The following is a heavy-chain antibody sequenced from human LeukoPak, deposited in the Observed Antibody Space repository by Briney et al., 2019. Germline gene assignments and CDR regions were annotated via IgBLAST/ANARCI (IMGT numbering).Heavy chain of an antibody. CDR2: ISWNSGSI. J-gene: IGHJ3*02. CDR3: AKPAAGGGAFDI. Sequence: GGSLRLSCAASGFTFDDYAMPWVRQAPGKGLEWVSGISWNSGSIGYADSVKGRFTISRDNAKNSLYLQMNSLRAEDTALYYCAKPAAGGGAFDIWGQGTMVTVSS. CDR1: GFTFDDYA. V-gene: IGHV3-9*01.